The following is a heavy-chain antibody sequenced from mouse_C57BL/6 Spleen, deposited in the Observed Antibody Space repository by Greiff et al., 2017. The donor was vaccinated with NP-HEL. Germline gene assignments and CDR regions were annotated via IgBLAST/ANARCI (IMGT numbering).Heavy chain of an antibody. CDR3: ARHEEVTPYYYAMDY. CDR2: ISSGGSYT. V-gene: IGHV5-6*01. Sequence: EVKLVESGGDLAKPGGSLKLSCAASGFTFSSYGMSWVRQTPDKRLEWVATISSGGSYTYYPDSVKGRFTISRDNAKNTLYLQMSSLKSEDTAMYYCARHEEVTPYYYAMDYWGQGTSVTVSS. D-gene: IGHD2-5*01. CDR1: GFTFSSYG. J-gene: IGHJ4*01.